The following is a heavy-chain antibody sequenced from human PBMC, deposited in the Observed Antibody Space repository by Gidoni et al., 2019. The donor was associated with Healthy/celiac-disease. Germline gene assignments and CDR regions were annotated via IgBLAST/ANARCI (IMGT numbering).Heavy chain of an antibody. J-gene: IGHJ4*02. CDR1: GFTFSSYA. CDR2: ISGSGGSK. D-gene: IGHD3-3*01. Sequence: EVQLLESGGGLVQPGGSLRLSCAASGFTFSSYAISWVRQAPGKGLEWVSAISGSGGSKYYADSVKGRFTISRDNSKNTLYLQMNSLRAEDTAVYYCAKPVLSPAPGYYDFWSGYFDYWGQGTLVTVSS. V-gene: IGHV3-23*01. CDR3: AKPVLSPAPGYYDFWSGYFDY.